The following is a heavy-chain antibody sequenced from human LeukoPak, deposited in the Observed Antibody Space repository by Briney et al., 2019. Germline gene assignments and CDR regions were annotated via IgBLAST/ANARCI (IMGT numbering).Heavy chain of an antibody. CDR1: GFTFSDYY. Sequence: GGSLRLSCAASGFTFSDYYMSWIRQAPGKGLEWVSYISSSGSTIYYADSVKGRFTISRDNAKNSLYLQMNSLRAEDTAVYYCARVSLAESLLWGIQDAFDIWGQGTMVTVSS. J-gene: IGHJ3*02. CDR3: ARVSLAESLLWGIQDAFDI. D-gene: IGHD3-10*01. V-gene: IGHV3-11*01. CDR2: ISSSGSTI.